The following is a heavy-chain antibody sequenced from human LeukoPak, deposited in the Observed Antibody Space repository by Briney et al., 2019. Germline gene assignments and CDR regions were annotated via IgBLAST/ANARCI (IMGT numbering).Heavy chain of an antibody. D-gene: IGHD5-12*01. J-gene: IGHJ4*02. CDR1: GGSISSGGYY. CDR2: ISYNGSD. Sequence: SETLSLTCTASGGSISSGGYYWSWLRQPPRKGLEWIGYISYNGSDYYNPSLKSRLTISIDTSKHQFSLKLRSVTAADTAIYYCARSEGGYDFDYWGQGTLVTVSS. CDR3: ARSEGGYDFDY. V-gene: IGHV4-30-4*01.